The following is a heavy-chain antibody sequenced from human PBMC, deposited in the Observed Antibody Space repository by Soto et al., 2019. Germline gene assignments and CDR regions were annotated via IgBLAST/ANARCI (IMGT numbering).Heavy chain of an antibody. J-gene: IGHJ5*02. D-gene: IGHD6-13*01. Sequence: GASVKVSCKTSGLTFTNSAVQWVRQARGQRLEWMGWIVVDSGNTNYAQKLQDRLTITTDTSTSTAYMELRSLRSDDTAVYYCAREHSSSWYDHPPFDPWGQGTLVTVSS. CDR2: IVVDSGNT. CDR1: GLTFTNSA. CDR3: AREHSSSWYDHPPFDP. V-gene: IGHV1-58*01.